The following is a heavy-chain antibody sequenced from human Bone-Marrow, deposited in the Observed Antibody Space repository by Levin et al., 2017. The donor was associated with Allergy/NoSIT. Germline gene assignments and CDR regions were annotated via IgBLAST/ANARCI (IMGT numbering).Heavy chain of an antibody. Sequence: GESLKISCASSGFTFSGYWMAWVRQAPGKGLEWVANINRDGGDGYYVDSVKGRFTISRDNARNSLDLQMNSLRVEDTAVYYCARNGAWSFEFWGQGPLVPVSS. J-gene: IGHJ4*02. CDR2: INRDGGDG. D-gene: IGHD2-8*01. CDR3: ARNGAWSFEF. V-gene: IGHV3-7*02. CDR1: GFTFSGYW.